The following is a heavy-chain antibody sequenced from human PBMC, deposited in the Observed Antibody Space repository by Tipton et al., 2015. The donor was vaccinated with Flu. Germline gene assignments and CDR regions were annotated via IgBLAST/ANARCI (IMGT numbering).Heavy chain of an antibody. Sequence: LRLSCAVSGDSISSDYYWGRIRQPPGKGLEWIGYIYYSGSTNYNPSLKSRVTISVDTSKNQFSLKLSSVTAADTAVYYCARDPTVGAVRGYFDYWGQGTLVTVSS. CDR1: GDSISSDYY. V-gene: IGHV4-61*01. J-gene: IGHJ4*02. CDR2: IYYSGST. D-gene: IGHD1-26*01. CDR3: ARDPTVGAVRGYFDY.